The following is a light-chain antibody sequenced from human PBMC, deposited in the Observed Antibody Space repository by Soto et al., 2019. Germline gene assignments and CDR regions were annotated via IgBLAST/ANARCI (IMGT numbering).Light chain of an antibody. CDR1: QNINAW. CDR2: DAS. J-gene: IGKJ4*01. V-gene: IGKV1-5*01. CDR3: QQLNEYPHS. Sequence: DIHMTQSPSSLSVSVGDRVTITCRTSQNINAWLAWYQQRPGQAPKLLIYDASTVQSGVPSRFSGSGSGTEFTLTVSSLQPEDFATYYCQQLNEYPHSFGGGTKVDIK.